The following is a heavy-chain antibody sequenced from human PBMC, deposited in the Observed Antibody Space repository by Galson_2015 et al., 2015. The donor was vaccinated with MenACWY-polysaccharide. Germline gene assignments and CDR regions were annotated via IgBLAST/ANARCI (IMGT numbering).Heavy chain of an antibody. Sequence: SLRLSCAASGFTFSSYWMHWVRQAPGEGLVWVSRVHTDGSRTSYADSVKGRFTVSRDNAKNTVYLQMNSLRAEDTAVYYCARDPHCGAGCSIHDAFDVWGQGTKVTVSS. CDR2: VHTDGSRT. CDR1: GFTFSSYW. CDR3: ARDPHCGAGCSIHDAFDV. D-gene: IGHD2-21*02. V-gene: IGHV3-74*01. J-gene: IGHJ3*01.